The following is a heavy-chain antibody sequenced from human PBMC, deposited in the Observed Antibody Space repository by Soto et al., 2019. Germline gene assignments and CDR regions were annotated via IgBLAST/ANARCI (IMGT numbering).Heavy chain of an antibody. CDR1: GFTFSSYS. D-gene: IGHD4-17*01. CDR3: ARDKDYGDYIDAFDI. J-gene: IGHJ3*02. Sequence: GGSLRLSCAASGFTFSSYSMNWVRQAPGKGLEWVSYISSSSSTIYYADSVKGRFTISRDNAKNSLYLQMNSLRAEDTAVYYCARDKDYGDYIDAFDIWGQGTMVTVSS. V-gene: IGHV3-48*01. CDR2: ISSSSSTI.